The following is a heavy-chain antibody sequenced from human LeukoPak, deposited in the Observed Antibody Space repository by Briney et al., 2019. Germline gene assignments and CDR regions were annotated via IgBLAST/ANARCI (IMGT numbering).Heavy chain of an antibody. V-gene: IGHV1-46*01. Sequence: GASVKVSCKASGYTFTSYYMHWGGQAPGQGLEWMGIINPSGGSKSYAQKFQGRVTMTRATYTSTVYLELSSLRSEATAVYYCARDSYYDSRDLDYWGKGTLVTVSS. CDR2: INPSGGSK. D-gene: IGHD3-22*01. J-gene: IGHJ4*02. CDR3: ARDSYYDSRDLDY. CDR1: GYTFTSYY.